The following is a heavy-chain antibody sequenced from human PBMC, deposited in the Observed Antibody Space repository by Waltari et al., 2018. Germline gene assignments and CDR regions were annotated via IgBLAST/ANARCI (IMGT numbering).Heavy chain of an antibody. CDR2: IKADGTGT. J-gene: IGHJ5*02. V-gene: IGHV3-7*01. CDR3: TRGASRSFDA. CDR1: GFTFSDSW. Sequence: EVQLVESGGGLVQPRGSLRLSCAASGFTFSDSWMNWVGPAPGKGVEGGAGIKADGTGTYYVDSMKGRFTISRDNAKNSLYLQMNSLGAEDTAEYYCTRGASRSFDAWGQGTLVTVSS.